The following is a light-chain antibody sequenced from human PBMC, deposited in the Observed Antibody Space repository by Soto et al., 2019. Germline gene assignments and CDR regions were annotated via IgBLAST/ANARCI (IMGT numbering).Light chain of an antibody. CDR1: SSDVGGYNY. CDR2: EVS. J-gene: IGLJ1*01. V-gene: IGLV2-14*01. CDR3: SSFRSGSTL. Sequence: QSVLTQPPSASGSPGQSVTISCTGTSSDVGGYNYVSWYQQHPGKAPKLMIYEVSNRTSGVSNRFSGSKSGNTASLTISGLQAEDEADYYCSSFRSGSTLFGTGTKLTVL.